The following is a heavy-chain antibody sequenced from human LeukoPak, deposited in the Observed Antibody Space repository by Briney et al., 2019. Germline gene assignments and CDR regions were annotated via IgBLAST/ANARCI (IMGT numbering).Heavy chain of an antibody. V-gene: IGHV3-21*01. Sequence: PGGSLRLSCAASGFTFSSYSMNWVRQAPGKGLEWVSSISSSSSYIYYADSVKGRFTISRDNAKNSLYLQMNSLRAEDTAVYYCARERATYYYDSSGQTHLDYWGQGTLVTVSS. CDR2: ISSSSSYI. CDR3: ARERATYYYDSSGQTHLDY. CDR1: GFTFSSYS. D-gene: IGHD3-22*01. J-gene: IGHJ4*02.